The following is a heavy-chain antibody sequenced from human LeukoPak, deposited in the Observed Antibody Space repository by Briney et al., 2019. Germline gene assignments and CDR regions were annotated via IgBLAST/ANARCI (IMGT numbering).Heavy chain of an antibody. J-gene: IGHJ3*02. CDR3: ARGPGAYYYDSSGYGPRGSFDI. CDR2: INHSGST. D-gene: IGHD3-22*01. V-gene: IGHV4-34*01. CDR1: GCSFRCYY. Sequence: SETLSLTCAVYGCSFRCYYWSWIRQPPGKGLEWIGGINHSGSTNYNPPLKSRVTISVDTSKNQFSLKLSSVTAADTAVYHCARGPGAYYYDSSGYGPRGSFDIWGQGTMVTVSS.